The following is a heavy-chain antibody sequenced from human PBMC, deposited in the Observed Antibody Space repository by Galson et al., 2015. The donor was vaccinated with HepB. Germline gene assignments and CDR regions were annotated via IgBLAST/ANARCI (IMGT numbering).Heavy chain of an antibody. Sequence: SLRLSCAASGFTFNKYAMHWVRQAPGKGLEWVAVIFYDGNNKYYADSVKGRFTISRDNSENTLYLQMNSLRAEDTAIYYCARGSIVGGTTASGVLRGLDYWGQGTLVTVSS. CDR2: IFYDGNNK. V-gene: IGHV3-30-3*01. CDR3: ARGSIVGGTTASGVLRGLDY. J-gene: IGHJ4*02. CDR1: GFTFNKYA. D-gene: IGHD1-26*01.